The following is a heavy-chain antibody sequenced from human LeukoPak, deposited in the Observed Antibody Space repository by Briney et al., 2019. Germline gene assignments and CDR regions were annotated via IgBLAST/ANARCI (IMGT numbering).Heavy chain of an antibody. J-gene: IGHJ3*02. Sequence: PSQTLSLTCTVSGVSISSGSYYWSWIRQPAGKGLEWIGRIYTSGSTNYNPSLKSRVTISVDTSKNQFSLKLSSVTAAVTAVYYCARDYLSSLDDAFYIWGQGTMVTVSS. CDR3: ARDYLSSLDDAFYI. CDR2: IYTSGST. CDR1: GVSISSGSYY. D-gene: IGHD2/OR15-2a*01. V-gene: IGHV4-61*02.